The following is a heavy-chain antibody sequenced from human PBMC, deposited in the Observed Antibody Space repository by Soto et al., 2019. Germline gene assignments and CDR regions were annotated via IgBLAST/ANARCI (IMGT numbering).Heavy chain of an antibody. CDR1: GFTFSSYS. D-gene: IGHD2-15*01. J-gene: IGHJ4*02. CDR3: ARDDGRPRYCSGGSCPDPYDY. CDR2: ISSSSSTI. V-gene: IGHV3-48*02. Sequence: GGSLRLSCAASGFTFSSYSMNWVRQAPGKGLEWVSYISSSSSTIYYADSVKGRFTISRDNAKNSLYLQMNSLRDEDTAVYYCARDDGRPRYCSGGSCPDPYDYWGQGTLVTVSS.